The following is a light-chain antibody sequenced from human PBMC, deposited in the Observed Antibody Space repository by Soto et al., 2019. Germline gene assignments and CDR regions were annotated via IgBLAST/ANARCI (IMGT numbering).Light chain of an antibody. CDR2: GAS. V-gene: IGKV1-39*01. CDR1: QPTSNY. Sequence: DVQMTQSPSSLSASVGDRVTITCRASQPTSNYLNWYQQKACEAPKVLIFGASSLQGVVPSTFSVTGYVSDSTLIINDLHPVYGATYYCQQAHVVPLSVGQGTR. J-gene: IGKJ5*01. CDR3: QQAHVVPLS.